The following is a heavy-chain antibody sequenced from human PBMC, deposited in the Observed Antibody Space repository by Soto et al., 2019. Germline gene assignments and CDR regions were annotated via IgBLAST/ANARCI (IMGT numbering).Heavy chain of an antibody. V-gene: IGHV1-58*01. CDR2: IVVGSGNT. CDR3: AAGYLNWFDP. J-gene: IGHJ5*02. CDR1: GFTFASST. D-gene: IGHD3-16*02. Sequence: ASVKVSCKVSGFTFASSTVQWVRQARGQRLECIGWIVVGSGNTNYAQKFQERVTISRDMSTRTAYMELSSLTSDDTAVYYCAAGYLNWFDPWGQGTLVTVSS.